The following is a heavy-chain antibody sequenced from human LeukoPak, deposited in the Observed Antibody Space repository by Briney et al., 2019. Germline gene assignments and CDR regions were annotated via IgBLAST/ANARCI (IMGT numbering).Heavy chain of an antibody. CDR3: ARREPRGAFDI. V-gene: IGHV3-53*05. J-gene: IGHJ3*02. CDR1: GFTVSSNY. CDR2: IYSGGST. Sequence: GGSLRLSCAASGFTVSSNYMSWVRQAPGKGLEWVSVIYSGGSTYYADSVKGRFTISRDNSKNTLYLQMNSLRAEDTAVYYCARREPRGAFDIWGQGTMVTVSS. D-gene: IGHD3-10*01.